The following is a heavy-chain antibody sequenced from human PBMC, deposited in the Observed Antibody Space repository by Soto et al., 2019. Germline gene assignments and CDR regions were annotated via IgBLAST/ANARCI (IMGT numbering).Heavy chain of an antibody. J-gene: IGHJ6*03. CDR3: ARDKLTGWYLGKKDYYYYCMDV. D-gene: IGHD6-19*01. CDR2: ISSNGGST. Sequence: EVQLVESGGGLVQPGGSLRLSCAASGFTFSSYAMHWVRQAPGKGLEYVSGISSNGGSTYYAKSVKGRFTISRDNSKNTPYLQMGCLTADYLAVYHCARDKLTGWYLGKKDYYYYCMDVWGKGTTVTVSS. CDR1: GFTFSSYA. V-gene: IGHV3-64*01.